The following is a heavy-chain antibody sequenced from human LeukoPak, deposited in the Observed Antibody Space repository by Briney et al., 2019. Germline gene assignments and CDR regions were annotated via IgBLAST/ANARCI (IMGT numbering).Heavy chain of an antibody. Sequence: SETLSLTCTVSGGSISSSSYYWGWIRQPPGKGLEWIGSIYYSGSTNYNPSLKSRVTISVDTSKNQFSLKLSSVTAADTAVYYCARIYYDSSGYYSYFDYWGQGTLVTVSS. CDR3: ARIYYDSSGYYSYFDY. D-gene: IGHD3-22*01. V-gene: IGHV4-39*07. CDR1: GGSISSSSYY. CDR2: IYYSGST. J-gene: IGHJ4*02.